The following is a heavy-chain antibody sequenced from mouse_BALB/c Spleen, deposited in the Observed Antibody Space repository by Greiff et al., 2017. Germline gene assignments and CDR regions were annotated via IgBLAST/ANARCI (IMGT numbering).Heavy chain of an antibody. D-gene: IGHD3-1*01. V-gene: IGHV1-15*01. CDR1: GYTFTDYE. J-gene: IGHJ3*01. CDR2: IDPETGGT. Sequence: QVQLKQSGAELVRPGASVTLSCKASGYTFTDYEMHWVKQTPVHGLEWIGAIDPETGGTAYNQKFKGKATLTADKSSSTAYMELRSLTSEDSAVYYCTRDHSSGYGFAYWGQGTLVTVSA. CDR3: TRDHSSGYGFAY.